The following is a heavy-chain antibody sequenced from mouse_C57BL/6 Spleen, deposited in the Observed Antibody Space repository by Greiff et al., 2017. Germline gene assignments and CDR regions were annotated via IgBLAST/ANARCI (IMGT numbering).Heavy chain of an antibody. V-gene: IGHV5-17*01. Sequence: EVQLVESGGGLVKPGGSLKLSCAASGFTFSDYGMHWVRQAPEKGLEWVAYISSGSSTIYYADTVKGRFTISRDNAKKTLFLQMTSLRSEDTAMYYCARVDGYYDAMDYWGQGTSVTVAS. CDR1: GFTFSDYG. J-gene: IGHJ4*01. D-gene: IGHD2-3*01. CDR2: ISSGSSTI. CDR3: ARVDGYYDAMDY.